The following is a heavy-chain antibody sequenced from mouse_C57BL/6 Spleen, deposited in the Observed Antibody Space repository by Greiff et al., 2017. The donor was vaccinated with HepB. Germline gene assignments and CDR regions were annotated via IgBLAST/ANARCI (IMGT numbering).Heavy chain of an antibody. D-gene: IGHD2-3*01. J-gene: IGHJ1*03. Sequence: VQLKQPGAELVKPGASVKLSCKASGYTFTSYWMHWVKQRPGRGLEWIGRIDPNSGGTKYNEKFKSKATLTVDKPSSTAYMQLSSLTSEDSAVYYCARSGWLLDWYFDVWGTGTTVTVSS. CDR1: GYTFTSYW. CDR2: IDPNSGGT. V-gene: IGHV1-72*01. CDR3: ARSGWLLDWYFDV.